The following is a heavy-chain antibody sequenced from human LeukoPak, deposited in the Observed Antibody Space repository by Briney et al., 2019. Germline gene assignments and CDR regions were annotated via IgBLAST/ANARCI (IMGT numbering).Heavy chain of an antibody. J-gene: IGHJ4*02. V-gene: IGHV3-7*01. CDR2: INQAGSDR. CDR1: GFSLSTYW. Sequence: GGSLTLSCEVSGFSLSTYWMNRVRQAPGKGLEWVANINQAGSDRYYVDSVKGRFTISRDNAKNSLYLQMNSLRAEDTAVYYCGRGDPDYWGQGTLVTVSS. CDR3: GRGDPDY.